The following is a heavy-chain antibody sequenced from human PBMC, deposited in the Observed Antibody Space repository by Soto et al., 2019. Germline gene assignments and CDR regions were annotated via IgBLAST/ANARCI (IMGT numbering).Heavy chain of an antibody. J-gene: IGHJ4*02. CDR2: IYSDGTI. CDR1: GFIVSSDY. CDR3: AKDRAKDFWSGYHRHFEY. D-gene: IGHD3-3*01. V-gene: IGHV3-53*01. Sequence: EVQLVESGGGLIQPGGSLRLSCAASGFIVSSDYMNWVRQAPGKGLEWVSIIYSDGTIDYADSVKGRFTISRDNPKNVVYLQMNSLRAEDTGVYYCAKDRAKDFWSGYHRHFEYWGQGTLVTVYS.